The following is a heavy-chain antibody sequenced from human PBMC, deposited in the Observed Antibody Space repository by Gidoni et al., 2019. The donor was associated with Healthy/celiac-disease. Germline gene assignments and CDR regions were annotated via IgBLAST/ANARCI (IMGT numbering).Heavy chain of an antibody. CDR1: GGTFSSYA. Sequence: QVQLVQSGAEVKKPGSSVKVSCKASGGTFSSYAISGVRQAPGQGLECMGGILPIFGTANYAQKFQGRVTITADEATSTAYMELGSLRSEDTAVYYCAREGSSGSHTIFDYWGQGTLVTVSS. CDR3: AREGSSGSHTIFDY. V-gene: IGHV1-69*01. J-gene: IGHJ4*02. D-gene: IGHD1-26*01. CDR2: ILPIFGTA.